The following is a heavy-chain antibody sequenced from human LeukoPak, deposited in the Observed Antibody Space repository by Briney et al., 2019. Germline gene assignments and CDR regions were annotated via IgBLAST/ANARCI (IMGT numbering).Heavy chain of an antibody. CDR2: IYYSGST. CDR3: ARVLVRAGTKPFDY. J-gene: IGHJ4*02. Sequence: SETLSLTCTVSGGSISSGDYYWSWIRQPPGKGLEWIGYIYYSGSTYYNPSLKSRVTISVDTSKNQFSLKLSSVTAADTAVYYCARVLVRAGTKPFDYWGQGTLVTVSS. V-gene: IGHV4-30-4*08. D-gene: IGHD1-7*01. CDR1: GGSISSGDYY.